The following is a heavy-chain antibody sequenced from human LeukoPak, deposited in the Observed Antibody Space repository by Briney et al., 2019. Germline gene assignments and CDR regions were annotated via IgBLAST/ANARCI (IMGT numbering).Heavy chain of an antibody. J-gene: IGHJ4*02. D-gene: IGHD1-26*01. CDR1: GYTFTDYY. Sequence: ASVKVSCKASGYTFTDYYMHWVRQAPGQGLEWMGWINPNSGGTNYAQKFQGRVTLTRDTSISTAYMELSRLRSDDTAVYYCVTLGATNFDYWGQGTLVTVSS. CDR3: VTLGATNFDY. CDR2: INPNSGGT. V-gene: IGHV1-2*02.